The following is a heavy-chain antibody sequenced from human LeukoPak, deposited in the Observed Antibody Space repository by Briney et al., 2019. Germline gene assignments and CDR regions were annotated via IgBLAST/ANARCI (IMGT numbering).Heavy chain of an antibody. CDR1: GGSISSYY. V-gene: IGHV4-59*01. Sequence: SETLSLTCTVSGGSISSYYWSWIRQPPGEGLEWIGYISNSGSTNYNPSLKSRVTISPHTSKNQLSLKLSSVTAADTAVYHCARLQPNTGEWAFDIWGQGTMVSVSS. CDR2: ISNSGST. D-gene: IGHD1-1*01. CDR3: ARLQPNTGEWAFDI. J-gene: IGHJ3*02.